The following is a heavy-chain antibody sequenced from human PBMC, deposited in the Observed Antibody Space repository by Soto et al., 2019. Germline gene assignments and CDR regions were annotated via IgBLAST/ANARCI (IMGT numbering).Heavy chain of an antibody. CDR1: GFTFSSYW. J-gene: IGHJ4*02. D-gene: IGHD2-15*01. V-gene: IGHV3-74*01. CDR3: AREACGGSCYRVLYYFDY. Sequence: GESLKISCAASGFTFSSYWMHWVRQAPGKGLVWVSRINSDGSSTSYADSVKGRFTISRDNAKNTLYLQMNSLRAEDTAVYYCAREACGGSCYRVLYYFDYWGQGTLVTVSS. CDR2: INSDGSST.